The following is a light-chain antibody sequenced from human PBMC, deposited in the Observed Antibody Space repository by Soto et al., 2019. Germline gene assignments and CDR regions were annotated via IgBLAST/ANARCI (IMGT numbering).Light chain of an antibody. CDR1: SGSVSTAYY. CDR2: NTN. CDR3: VLYMGGGSVI. V-gene: IGLV8-61*01. Sequence: QTVVTQEPSFSVSPGGTVTLTCGLSSGSVSTAYYPSWYQQTPGQAPRTLIYNTNSRSSGVPDRFSGSILGNKAALTITGAQPDDESDYYFVLYMGGGSVIFGGGTQLTVL. J-gene: IGLJ2*01.